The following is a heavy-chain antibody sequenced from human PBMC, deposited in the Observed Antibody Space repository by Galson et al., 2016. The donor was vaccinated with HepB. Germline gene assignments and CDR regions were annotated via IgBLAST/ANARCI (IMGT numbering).Heavy chain of an antibody. D-gene: IGHD3-10*01. Sequence: SVKVSCKASGFTFTGYYIHWVRQAPGQGLEWMGWITPNSGGTNYVQKFQGRVTMTRDTSISTAYMDLSRLRSDETAVYSCATKRPPVRPQDTYYSGMDLWGQGALVTVSS. V-gene: IGHV1-2*02. CDR2: ITPNSGGT. J-gene: IGHJ6*02. CDR1: GFTFTGYY. CDR3: ATKRPPVRPQDTYYSGMDL.